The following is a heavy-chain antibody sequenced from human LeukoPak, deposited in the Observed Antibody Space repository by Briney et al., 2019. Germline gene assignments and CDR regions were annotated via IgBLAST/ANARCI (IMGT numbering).Heavy chain of an antibody. J-gene: IGHJ4*02. D-gene: IGHD7-27*01. CDR3: ARIQTGDFDY. CDR1: GFTFSSYE. Sequence: PGXSLRLSCAASGFTFSSYEMNWVRQAPGKGLEWVSYISSSGSTIHYADSVKGRFTISRDNAKNSLYLQMNSLRAEDTAVYYCARIQTGDFDYWGQGTLVTVSS. CDR2: ISSSGSTI. V-gene: IGHV3-48*03.